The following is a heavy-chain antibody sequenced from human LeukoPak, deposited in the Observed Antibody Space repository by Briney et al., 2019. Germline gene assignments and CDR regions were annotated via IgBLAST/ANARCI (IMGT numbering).Heavy chain of an antibody. J-gene: IGHJ6*02. CDR3: ARGGGLDV. Sequence: GGSLRLSCAASGFTFSSYWMNWARQAPGKGLEWVASINHXGNVXXXXXXVKGRFTISRDNAKNSLYLQMSNLRAEDTAVYFCARGGGLDVWGQGATVTVSS. CDR2: INHXGNVX. D-gene: IGHD3-16*01. CDR1: GFTFSSYW. V-gene: IGHV3-7*03.